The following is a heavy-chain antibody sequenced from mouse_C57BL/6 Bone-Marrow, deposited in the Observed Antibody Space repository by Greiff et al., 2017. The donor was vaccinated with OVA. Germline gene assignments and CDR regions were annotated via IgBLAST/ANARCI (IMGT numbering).Heavy chain of an antibody. D-gene: IGHD2-3*01. CDR2: IYPGSGNT. CDR1: GYTFTDYY. V-gene: IGHV1-76*01. CDR3: ARGEIYDGYIDY. Sequence: VKLQQSGAELVRPGASVKLSCKASGYTFTDYYINWVKQRPGQGLEWIARIYPGSGNTYYNEKFKGKATLTAEKSSSTAYMQLSSLTSEDSAVYFCARGEIYDGYIDYWGQGTTLTVSS. J-gene: IGHJ2*01.